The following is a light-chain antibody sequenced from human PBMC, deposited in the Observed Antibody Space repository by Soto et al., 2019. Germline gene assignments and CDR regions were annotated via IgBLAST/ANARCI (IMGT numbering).Light chain of an antibody. CDR1: QAIRGA. Sequence: AIQVTQSPSSLSASVGDRVTMTCRASQAIRGALAWYQQKSGKPPNLLIYDVSTLEGGVPSRFSGSGSGTEFTLTISSLQPEDFGTYYCQQFNSYPISFGHGTRLEIK. V-gene: IGKV1-13*02. J-gene: IGKJ5*01. CDR2: DVS. CDR3: QQFNSYPIS.